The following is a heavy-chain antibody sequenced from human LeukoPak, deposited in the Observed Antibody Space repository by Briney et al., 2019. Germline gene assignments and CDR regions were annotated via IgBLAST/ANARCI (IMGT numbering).Heavy chain of an antibody. V-gene: IGHV1-18*01. D-gene: IGHD2-2*01. Sequence: ASVKVSCKASGYTFTRYGISWVRQAPGQGLEWMGWISAYNGNTNYAQKLQGRVTMTTDTSTSTAYMELRSLRSDDTAVYYCARVFRYCSSTSCSDRGYYMDVWGKGTTVTVSS. CDR1: GYTFTRYG. J-gene: IGHJ6*03. CDR3: ARVFRYCSSTSCSDRGYYMDV. CDR2: ISAYNGNT.